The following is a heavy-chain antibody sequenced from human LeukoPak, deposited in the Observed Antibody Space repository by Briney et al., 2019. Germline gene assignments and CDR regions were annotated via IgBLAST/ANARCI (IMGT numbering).Heavy chain of an antibody. Sequence: GGSLRLSCAASGFTVSSNYMSWVRQAPGKGLEWVSVIYSGGSTYYADSVKGRFTISRDNSKNTLYLQMNSLRAEDTAVYCCARDHMRQVVVAATPPVYYYGMDVWGQGTTVTVSS. J-gene: IGHJ6*02. V-gene: IGHV3-66*01. D-gene: IGHD2-15*01. CDR3: ARDHMRQVVVAATPPVYYYGMDV. CDR1: GFTVSSNY. CDR2: IYSGGST.